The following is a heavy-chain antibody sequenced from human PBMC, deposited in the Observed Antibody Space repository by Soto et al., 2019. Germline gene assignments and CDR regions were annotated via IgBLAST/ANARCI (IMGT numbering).Heavy chain of an antibody. J-gene: IGHJ5*02. CDR3: ARHGERTIRSLNWFDP. CDR1: GGSISSYC. D-gene: IGHD4-17*01. CDR2: ISYSGST. Sequence: SETLSLTCTVSGGSISSYCWSWIRQPPGKGREWIGYISYSGSTKYNPSLKSRVTISVDTSKSQVSLKLSSVTAADTAVYYCARHGERTIRSLNWFDPWGQGTLVTVSS. V-gene: IGHV4-59*08.